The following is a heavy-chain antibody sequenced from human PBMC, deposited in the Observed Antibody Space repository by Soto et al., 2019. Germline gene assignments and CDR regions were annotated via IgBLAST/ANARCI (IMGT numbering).Heavy chain of an antibody. D-gene: IGHD2-21*01. Sequence: QVQLQQWGAGLLKPSETLSPTCAVYGGSFSDYYWTWIRQPPGKGLEWIGEINHRGSTNYNPSLKSRVTILIDTPKNQFSLKLSSVTAADTAVYFCARPRGPGAIYNWFDPWGQGTLVTVSS. J-gene: IGHJ5*02. CDR1: GGSFSDYY. CDR2: INHRGST. CDR3: ARPRGPGAIYNWFDP. V-gene: IGHV4-34*01.